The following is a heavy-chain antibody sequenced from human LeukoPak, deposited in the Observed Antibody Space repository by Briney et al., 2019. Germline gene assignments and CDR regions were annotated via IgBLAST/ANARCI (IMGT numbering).Heavy chain of an antibody. Sequence: HPGGSLRLSCAVSGFTFSTFWMSWVRQAPGKGLERVGNINEDGSVNFYLDSVKGRITISRDNAKNTLYLQMNGLRVEDTAVYFCARGMDYYDNRGYTTDSWGQGTLVTVAS. D-gene: IGHD3-22*01. CDR3: ARGMDYYDNRGYTTDS. CDR1: GFTFSTFW. J-gene: IGHJ4*02. V-gene: IGHV3-7*01. CDR2: INEDGSVN.